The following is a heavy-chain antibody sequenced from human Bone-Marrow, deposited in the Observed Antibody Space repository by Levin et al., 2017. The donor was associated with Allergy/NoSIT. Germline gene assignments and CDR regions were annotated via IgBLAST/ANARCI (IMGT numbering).Heavy chain of an antibody. J-gene: IGHJ4*02. Sequence: SQTLSLTCTVSGGSIVTDEYFWSWIRLSPGKGLEWIGHIFHSGPTSFNPSLRSRLTISVDTSKNQFSLKMASVSAADTALYFCARDQCGGDCYSGRVFDSWGQGTLVTVSS. CDR2: IFHSGPT. CDR1: GGSIVTDEYF. CDR3: ARDQCGGDCYSGRVFDS. D-gene: IGHD2-21*02. V-gene: IGHV4-30-4*01.